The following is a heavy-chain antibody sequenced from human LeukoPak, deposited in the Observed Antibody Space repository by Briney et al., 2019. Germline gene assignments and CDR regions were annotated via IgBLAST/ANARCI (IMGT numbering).Heavy chain of an antibody. J-gene: IGHJ4*02. CDR1: GFNFRGYN. CDR3: VRDFAFGFCNTTTCRYPFDS. CDR2: MSTSSTYI. V-gene: IGHV3-21*06. D-gene: IGHD3-16*01. Sequence: GGSLRLSCAASGFNFRGYNMNWVRQAPGKGLEWVSSMSTSSTYIYYADLIKGRFTISRDDARSLLYLQMDSLRAEDTAVYYCVRDFAFGFCNTTTCRYPFDSWGQGTLVTVSS.